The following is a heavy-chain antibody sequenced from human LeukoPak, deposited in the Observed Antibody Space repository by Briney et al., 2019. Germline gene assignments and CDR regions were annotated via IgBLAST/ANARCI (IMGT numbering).Heavy chain of an antibody. J-gene: IGHJ4*02. D-gene: IGHD5-18*01. CDR3: ARSDTAMVHFDY. CDR1: GYTFTGYY. V-gene: IGHV1-2*02. Sequence: GASVKVSCKASGYTFTGYYMHWVRQAPGQGREWMGWINPNSGGTNYAQKFQGRVTMTRDTSISTAYMELSRLRSDDTAVYYCARSDTAMVHFDYWGQGTLVTVSS. CDR2: INPNSGGT.